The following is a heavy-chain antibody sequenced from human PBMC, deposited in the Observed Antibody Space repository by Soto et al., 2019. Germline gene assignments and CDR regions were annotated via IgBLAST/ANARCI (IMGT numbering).Heavy chain of an antibody. CDR3: TRVLYGTS. V-gene: IGHV3-48*03. Sequence: GGSLRLSCAGYGFTFSSYEMNWVRQAPGKGLEWVSFISGSGTTTYYADSVGGRFTISRDNIKNSLYLQMNSLSAEDTGVYYCTRVLYGTSWGQGTLVTVSS. J-gene: IGHJ1*01. D-gene: IGHD2-2*02. CDR1: GFTFSSYE. CDR2: ISGSGTTT.